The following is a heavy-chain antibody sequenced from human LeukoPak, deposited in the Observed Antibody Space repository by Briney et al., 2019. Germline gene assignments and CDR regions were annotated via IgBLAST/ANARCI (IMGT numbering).Heavy chain of an antibody. CDR1: GFTFSSYA. V-gene: IGHV3-23*01. J-gene: IGHJ4*02. D-gene: IGHD3-3*01. Sequence: GGSLRLSCAASGFTFSSYAMSWVRQAPGKGLEWVSAISGSGGSTYYADSVKGRFTISRDNSKNTLYLQMNSLRAEDTAVYYCAKTLYDFWSGYDGPFDYWGQGTLVTDSS. CDR2: ISGSGGST. CDR3: AKTLYDFWSGYDGPFDY.